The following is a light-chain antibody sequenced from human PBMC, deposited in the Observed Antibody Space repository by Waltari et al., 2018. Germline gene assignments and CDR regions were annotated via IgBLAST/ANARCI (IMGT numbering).Light chain of an antibody. CDR1: SPTIGSHN. J-gene: IGLJ2*01. CDR2: RNN. CDR3: ATWDDSVSGVV. V-gene: IGLV1-47*01. Sequence: QSVLAQPPSASGTPGQRVPISCSGGSPTIGSHNVFWYQEVPGTTPKLLSYRNNQRPAGVPDRFSGSKSGTSASLAISGLRSEDEADYYCATWDDSVSGVVFGGGTKLTVL.